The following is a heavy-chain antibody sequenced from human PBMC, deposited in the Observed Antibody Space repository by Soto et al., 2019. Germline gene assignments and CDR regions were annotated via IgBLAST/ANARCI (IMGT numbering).Heavy chain of an antibody. J-gene: IGHJ4*03. D-gene: IGHD2-2*01. Sequence: GTSVKVSCKASGYTFTSYYMHWVRQAPGQGLEWMGIINPSGGSTSYAQKFQGRVTMTRDTSTSTVYMELSSLRSEDTAVYYCARGDFVVVVVPAAIRSPLDYWGQGTKVTVSS. CDR1: GYTFTSYY. CDR3: ARGDFVVVVVPAAIRSPLDY. CDR2: INPSGGST. V-gene: IGHV1-46*03.